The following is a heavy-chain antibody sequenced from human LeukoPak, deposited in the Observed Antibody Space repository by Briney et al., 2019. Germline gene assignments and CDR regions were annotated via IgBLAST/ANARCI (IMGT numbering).Heavy chain of an antibody. Sequence: PGRSLRLSCAASGFTFSSYGMHWVRQAPGKGLEWVAVIWYDGSNKYYADSVKGRFTISRDNSRNTLYLQMNSLRAEDTAVYYCAKDSPQSKYYYYYYGMDVWGQGTTVTVSS. V-gene: IGHV3-33*06. CDR2: IWYDGSNK. J-gene: IGHJ6*02. CDR3: AKDSPQSKYYYYYYGMDV. CDR1: GFTFSSYG. D-gene: IGHD5/OR15-5a*01.